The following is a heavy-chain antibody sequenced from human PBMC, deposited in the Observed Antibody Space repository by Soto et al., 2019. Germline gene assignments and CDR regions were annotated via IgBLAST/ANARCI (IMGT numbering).Heavy chain of an antibody. J-gene: IGHJ5*02. CDR2: IYPADSDT. D-gene: IGHD3-22*01. Sequence: EVQLVQSGAEVKQAGESLKISCKTSGYTFSRYWIAWVRQTPGRGLEWMGIIYPADSDTRYSPSFQGQVTISADKSTSTAYLHWNSVKASDSATYYCARKDSSGYSNWFDPWGQGTLVTVSS. CDR3: ARKDSSGYSNWFDP. CDR1: GYTFSRYW. V-gene: IGHV5-51*01.